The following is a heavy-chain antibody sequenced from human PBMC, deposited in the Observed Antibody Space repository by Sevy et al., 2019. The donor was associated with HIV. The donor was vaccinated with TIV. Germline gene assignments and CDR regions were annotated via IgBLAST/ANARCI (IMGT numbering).Heavy chain of an antibody. D-gene: IGHD6-6*01. CDR1: GFTFGNYA. CDR2: KTGSAGVT. Sequence: GGSLRLSCAASGFTFGNYAMNWVRQAPGKGLEWISTKTGSAGVTYYADSVKGRFTISRDNSKNTLFLQMNSLRAEDTALYYCAKGRIPSIGTLGPFDSWGQGTLVTVSS. V-gene: IGHV3-23*01. J-gene: IGHJ4*02. CDR3: AKGRIPSIGTLGPFDS.